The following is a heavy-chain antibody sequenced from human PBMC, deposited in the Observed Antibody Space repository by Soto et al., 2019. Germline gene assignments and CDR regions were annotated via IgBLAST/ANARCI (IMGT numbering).Heavy chain of an antibody. CDR2: VNPSGGST. CDR1: GYIFTAYS. Sequence: GASVKVSCKASGYIFTAYSMHWVRQAPGQGLEWMGVVNPSGGSTNYAQKFQGRIIMTRDTSTSTVYMDLSSLTSEDTAVYYCAREENCSDGICYSEYFKRWGQGTLVTVYS. D-gene: IGHD2-15*01. V-gene: IGHV1-46*01. CDR3: AREENCSDGICYSEYFKR. J-gene: IGHJ1*01.